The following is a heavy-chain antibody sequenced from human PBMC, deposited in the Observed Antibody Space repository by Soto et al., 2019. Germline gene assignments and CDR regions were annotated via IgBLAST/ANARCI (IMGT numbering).Heavy chain of an antibody. J-gene: IGHJ4*02. CDR1: GYTFTTFG. CDR3: ATRSPAFDY. Sequence: QVQLVQSGPEVKKPGASVKVSCRTSGYTFTTFGITWVRQAPGQGLEWMGGISTDKGHTNYAQKFQGRVTMTTDTSTSTGYMELRSLRSDDTAIYYCATRSPAFDYWGQGTLVTVST. CDR2: ISTDKGHT. V-gene: IGHV1-18*01.